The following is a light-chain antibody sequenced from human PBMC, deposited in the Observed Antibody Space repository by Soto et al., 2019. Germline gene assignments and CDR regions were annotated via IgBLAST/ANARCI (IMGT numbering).Light chain of an antibody. CDR2: AAS. CDR1: QSISNY. V-gene: IGKV1-39*01. CDR3: QQSYSTPRT. Sequence: DIQMTQSPSSLSASVGARVTITCRASQSISNYLNWYQQKPGKAPKLLMYAASSLQSGVPSRFSGSGSETEFTLTISSLQPEDFATYYCQQSYSTPRTFGQGTKVEIK. J-gene: IGKJ1*01.